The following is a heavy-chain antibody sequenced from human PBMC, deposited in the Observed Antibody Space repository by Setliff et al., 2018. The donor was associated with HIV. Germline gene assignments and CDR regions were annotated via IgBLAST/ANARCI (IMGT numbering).Heavy chain of an antibody. CDR2: INTETGKP. J-gene: IGHJ4*02. D-gene: IGHD2-8*02. CDR1: GYTLTTYG. CDR3: ARVGSYWSTFDY. V-gene: IGHV7-4-1*02. Sequence: ASVKVSCKASGYTLTTYGISWVRQAPGQGPEWMGWINTETGKPMYAQGFRGRLVFSLDTSVNTAYLQINSLKAEDTAMHYCARVGSYWSTFDYWGQGALVTVSS.